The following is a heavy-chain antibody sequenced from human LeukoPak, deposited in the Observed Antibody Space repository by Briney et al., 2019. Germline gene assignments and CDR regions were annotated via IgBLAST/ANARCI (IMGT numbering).Heavy chain of an antibody. CDR2: ISYSGST. D-gene: IGHD6-13*01. V-gene: IGHV4-59*01. CDR1: GGSISSYY. CDR3: ARGMSSSWPGGIDY. Sequence: PSETLSLTCSVSGGSISSYYWSWIRQPPGMGLEWIGYISYSGSTNYNPSLKSRVTMSVDTSKNQLSLKLSSVTAGDTAVYFCARGMSSSWPGGIDYWGRGTLVTISS. J-gene: IGHJ4*02.